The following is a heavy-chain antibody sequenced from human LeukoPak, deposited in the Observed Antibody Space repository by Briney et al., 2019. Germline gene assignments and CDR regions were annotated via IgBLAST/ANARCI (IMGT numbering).Heavy chain of an antibody. Sequence: GGSLRLSCAASGFTFSGYAMSWVRQAPGKGLEWVSAISGSGGSTYYADSVKGRFTISRDNSKNTLYLQMNSLRAEDTAVYYCAKGGRDYYDSSGYYYVFDYWGQGTLVTASS. CDR2: ISGSGGST. J-gene: IGHJ4*02. D-gene: IGHD3-22*01. CDR3: AKGGRDYYDSSGYYYVFDY. V-gene: IGHV3-23*01. CDR1: GFTFSGYA.